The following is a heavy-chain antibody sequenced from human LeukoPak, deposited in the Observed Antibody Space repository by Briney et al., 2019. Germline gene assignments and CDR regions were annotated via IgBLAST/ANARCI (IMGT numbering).Heavy chain of an antibody. Sequence: GGSLRLSCAASGFTFSRYWMSWARQAPGKGLEWVANIKQDGSEKYYVDSVKGRFTISRDNAKNSLYLQMNSLRAEDTAVYYCARDLYYDILTGGGDDAFDIWGQGTMVTVSS. CDR2: IKQDGSEK. CDR1: GFTFSRYW. CDR3: ARDLYYDILTGGGDDAFDI. V-gene: IGHV3-7*01. D-gene: IGHD3-9*01. J-gene: IGHJ3*02.